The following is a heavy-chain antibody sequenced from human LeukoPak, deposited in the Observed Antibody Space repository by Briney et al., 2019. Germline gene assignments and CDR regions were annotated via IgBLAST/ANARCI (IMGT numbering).Heavy chain of an antibody. CDR2: INSDGINT. CDR3: ARGMDYGGPYPLFDY. V-gene: IGHV3-74*01. D-gene: IGHD4-23*01. J-gene: IGHJ4*02. Sequence: GGSLRLSCAASGFTFSNYWMHWVRQAPGKGLVWVSRINSDGINTSYADSVKGRFTISRDNAKNTLNLQMNSLRAEDTAVYYCARGMDYGGPYPLFDYWGQGTLVTVSS. CDR1: GFTFSNYW.